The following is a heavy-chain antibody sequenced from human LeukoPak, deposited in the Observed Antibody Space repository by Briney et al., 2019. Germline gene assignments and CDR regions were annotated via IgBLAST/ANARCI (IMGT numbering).Heavy chain of an antibody. CDR2: ISGSGGST. CDR1: GFTFSSYA. J-gene: IGHJ4*02. Sequence: PGGSLRLSCAASGFTFSSYAMSWVRQAPGKGLEWVSVISGSGGSTYYADSVKGRFTISRDNSKNTLYLQMNSLRAEDTAVYYCTKANSGYDYDYFDYWGQGTLVTVSS. V-gene: IGHV3-23*01. CDR3: TKANSGYDYDYFDY. D-gene: IGHD5-12*01.